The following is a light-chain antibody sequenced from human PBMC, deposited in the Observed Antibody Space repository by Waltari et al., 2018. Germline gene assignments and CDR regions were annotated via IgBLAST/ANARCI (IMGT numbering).Light chain of an antibody. CDR1: SSDVGSYNL. V-gene: IGLV2-23*01. CDR3: CSYAGSSTWV. Sequence: QSALTQPASVSGSPGQSITISCTGTSSDVGSYNLVSWYRQLPGTAPKRMIYEGSKRPSGVSNRFAGSKSGNTAALTISGLQAEDEADYYCCSYAGSSTWVFGGGTKLTVL. CDR2: EGS. J-gene: IGLJ3*02.